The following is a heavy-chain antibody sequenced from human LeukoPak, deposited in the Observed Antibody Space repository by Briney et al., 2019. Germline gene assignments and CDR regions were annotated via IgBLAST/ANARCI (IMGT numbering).Heavy chain of an antibody. CDR2: INWNGGST. CDR1: GFTFSSYE. CDR3: ARGYPYYFDY. J-gene: IGHJ4*02. V-gene: IGHV3-20*04. Sequence: GGSLRLSCAASGFTFSSYEMNWVRQAPGKGLEWVSGINWNGGSTGYADSVKGRFTISRDNAKNSLYLQMNSLRAEDTALYYCARGYPYYFDYWGQGTLVTVSS. D-gene: IGHD1-1*01.